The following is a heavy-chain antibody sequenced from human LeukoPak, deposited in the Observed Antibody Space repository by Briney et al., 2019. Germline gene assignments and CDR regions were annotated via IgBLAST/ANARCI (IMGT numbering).Heavy chain of an antibody. CDR2: INPNSGGT. V-gene: IGHV1-2*02. Sequence: ASVKVSCKASGYTCTGYYMHSVRQAPGQGLEWMGWINPNSGGTNYAQKFQGRVTMTRDTSISTAYMELSRLRSDDTAVYYCARGAGYYDILTGDHSWGQGTQVTVSS. CDR1: GYTCTGYY. J-gene: IGHJ4*02. D-gene: IGHD3-9*01. CDR3: ARGAGYYDILTGDHS.